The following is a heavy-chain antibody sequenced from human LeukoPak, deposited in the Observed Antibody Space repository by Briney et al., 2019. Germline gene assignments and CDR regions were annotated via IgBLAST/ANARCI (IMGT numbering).Heavy chain of an antibody. V-gene: IGHV4-4*07. CDR1: GGSISSYY. J-gene: IGHJ5*02. CDR2: IYTSGST. CDR3: ARDFDELLRFNWFDP. Sequence: SETLSLTCTVPGGSISSYYWSWIRQPAGKGLEWIGRIYTSGSTNYNPSLKSRVTMSVDTSKKQFSLKLSSVTAADTAVYYCARDFDELLRFNWFDPGGQGTLVTVSS. D-gene: IGHD1-26*01.